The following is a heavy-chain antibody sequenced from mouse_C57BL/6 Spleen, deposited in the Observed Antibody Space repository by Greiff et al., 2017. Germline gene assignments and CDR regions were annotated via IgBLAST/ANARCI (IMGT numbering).Heavy chain of an antibody. CDR1: GYTFTEYT. V-gene: IGHV1-62-2*01. CDR2: FYPGSGSI. J-gene: IGHJ2*01. Sequence: QVQLKQSGAELVKPGASVKLSCKASGYTFTEYTIHWVKQRSGQGLEWIGWFYPGSGSIKYNEKFKDKATLTADKSSSTVYMERIRLTSEYSAVYFCARHEERYDYFDYWGQGTTLTVSS. CDR3: ARHEERYDYFDY.